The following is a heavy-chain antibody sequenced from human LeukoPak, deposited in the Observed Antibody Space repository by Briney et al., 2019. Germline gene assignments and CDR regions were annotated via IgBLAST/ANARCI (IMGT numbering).Heavy chain of an antibody. V-gene: IGHV4-59*08. Sequence: PSETLSLTCTVSGGSISSYYWSWIRQPPGKGLEWIGYIYYSGSTNYNPFLKSRVTISVDTSKNQFSLKLSSVTAADTAVYYCAIDSSGYYSSPGGAFDIWGQGTMVTVSS. J-gene: IGHJ3*02. CDR2: IYYSGST. CDR1: GGSISSYY. D-gene: IGHD3-22*01. CDR3: AIDSSGYYSSPGGAFDI.